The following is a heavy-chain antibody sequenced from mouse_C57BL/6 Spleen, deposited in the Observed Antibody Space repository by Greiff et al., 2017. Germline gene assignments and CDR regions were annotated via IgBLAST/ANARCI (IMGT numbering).Heavy chain of an antibody. D-gene: IGHD2-1*01. Sequence: QVQLQQPGAELVRPGSSVKLSCKASGYTFTSYWMDWVKQRPGQGLEWIGNIYPSDSATHYNQKFKDKATLTVDKSSSTAYMQLSSLTSEDSAVYYCARRGVYGNYDAMYYWGQGTSVTVSS. V-gene: IGHV1-61*01. CDR3: ARRGVYGNYDAMYY. J-gene: IGHJ4*01. CDR2: IYPSDSAT. CDR1: GYTFTSYW.